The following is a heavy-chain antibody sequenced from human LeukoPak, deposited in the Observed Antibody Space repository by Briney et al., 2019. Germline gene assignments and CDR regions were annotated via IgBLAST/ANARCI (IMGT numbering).Heavy chain of an antibody. Sequence: GGSLRLSCAASGFTFSSYAMSWVRQAPGKGLEWVSAISGSGGSTYYADSVKGRFTISRDNSKNTLYLQMNSLKTEDTAVYYCTRTTHEMATSRWGQGTLVTVSS. CDR2: ISGSGGST. CDR1: GFTFSSYA. J-gene: IGHJ4*02. D-gene: IGHD5-24*01. V-gene: IGHV3-23*01. CDR3: TRTTHEMATSR.